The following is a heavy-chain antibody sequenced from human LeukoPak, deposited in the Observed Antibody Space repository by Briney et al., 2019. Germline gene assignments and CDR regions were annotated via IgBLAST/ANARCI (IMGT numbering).Heavy chain of an antibody. V-gene: IGHV3-7*01. D-gene: IGHD3-3*01. CDR2: IKQDGSEK. J-gene: IGHJ3*02. CDR1: GLIFNTYW. CDR3: ARDLRNHDFWSGGAFDI. Sequence: GGSLTLSCAASGLIFNTYWMSWVRQAPGKGLEWVANIKQDGSEKYYVDSVKGRFTISRDNAKNSLYLQMNSLRVEDTAVYYCARDLRNHDFWSGGAFDIWGQGTMVTVYS.